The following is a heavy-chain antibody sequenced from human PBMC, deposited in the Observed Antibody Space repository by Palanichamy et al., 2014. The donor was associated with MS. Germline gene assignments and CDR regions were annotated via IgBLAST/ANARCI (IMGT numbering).Heavy chain of an antibody. CDR3: AKEFWGPEY. J-gene: IGHJ4*02. CDR2: IKEDGSQK. V-gene: IGHV3-7*01. Sequence: EVQLVESGGDLVQPGGSLRLSCAASGFTFSNYWMTWVRQAPGKGLEWVANIKEDGSQKNYVNSVEGRFTISRDNAQNSLYLQMNSLTVEDTAVYYCAKEFWGPEYWGQGTLVTVSS. D-gene: IGHD7-27*01. CDR1: GFTFSNYW.